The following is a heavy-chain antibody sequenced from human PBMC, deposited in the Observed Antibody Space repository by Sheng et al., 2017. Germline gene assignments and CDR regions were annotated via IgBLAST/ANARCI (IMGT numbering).Heavy chain of an antibody. Sequence: EVLWRNLTGGLVQAGGTLRLSCAGSGFTFSMFGMSWVARLQGRGWSGSQPISGSGGHTYYADSVKGPVHRISRDNAKNTLFLEMNSLRAEDTAVYYCARDGYYYYYMDVWGKGT. J-gene: IGHJ6*03. CDR1: GFTFSMFG. V-gene: IGHV3-23*04. CDR2: ISGSGGHT. CDR3: ARDGYYYYYMDV.